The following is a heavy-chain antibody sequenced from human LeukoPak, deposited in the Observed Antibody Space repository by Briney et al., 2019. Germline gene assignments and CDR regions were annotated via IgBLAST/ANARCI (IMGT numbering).Heavy chain of an antibody. CDR3: ARAPRPGGYSGSDFAY. CDR1: GFSFSTYS. CDR2: ISDTGATT. Sequence: PGGSLRLSCAASGFSFSTYSMSWVRQAPGKGLEWVSVISDTGATTFYADSVKGRFTISRDNSKNTLYLQMNSLRGEDTAVYYCARAPRPGGYSGSDFAYWGQGTLVTVSS. J-gene: IGHJ4*02. D-gene: IGHD5-12*01. V-gene: IGHV3-23*01.